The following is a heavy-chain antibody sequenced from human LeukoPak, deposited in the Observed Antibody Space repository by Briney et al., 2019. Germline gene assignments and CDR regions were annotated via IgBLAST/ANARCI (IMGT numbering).Heavy chain of an antibody. CDR1: GYTFTSYG. D-gene: IGHD3-22*01. CDR3: ARGGSNYYNSSGFYSGPVTVLAS. V-gene: IGHV1-18*01. CDR2: ISAYNGNT. J-gene: IGHJ4*02. Sequence: GASVKVSCKASGYTFTSYGISWVRQAPGQGLEWMGWISAYNGNTNYAQKLQGRVTMTTDTSTSTAYMELRSLRSDDTAVYYCARGGSNYYNSSGFYSGPVTVLASGGKGTLVTVP.